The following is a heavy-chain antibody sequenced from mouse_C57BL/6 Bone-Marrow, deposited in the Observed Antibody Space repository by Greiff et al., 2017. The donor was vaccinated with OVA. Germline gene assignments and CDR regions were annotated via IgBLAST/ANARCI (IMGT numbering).Heavy chain of an antibody. CDR2: ISDGGSYT. CDR3: ARDRDSKGFAY. Sequence: EVKLVESGGGLVKPGGSLKLSCAASGFTFSSYAMSWVRQTPEKRLEWVATISDGGSYTYYPDNVKGRFTISRDNAKNNLYLQMSHLKSEDTAMYDCARDRDSKGFAYWGQGTLVTVSA. V-gene: IGHV5-4*01. D-gene: IGHD2-5*01. J-gene: IGHJ3*01. CDR1: GFTFSSYA.